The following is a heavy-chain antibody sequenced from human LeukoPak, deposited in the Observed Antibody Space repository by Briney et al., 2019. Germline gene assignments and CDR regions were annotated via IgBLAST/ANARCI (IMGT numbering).Heavy chain of an antibody. CDR3: ARTFITMVRGVIIAANWFDP. J-gene: IGHJ5*02. CDR1: GYTFTSYG. D-gene: IGHD3-10*01. CDR2: ISAYNGNT. V-gene: IGHV1-18*01. Sequence: ASVKVSCKASGYTFTSYGISWVRQAPGQGLEWMGWISAYNGNTNYAQKLQGRVSMTTDTSTSTAYMELRFLRSDDTAVYYCARTFITMVRGVIIAANWFDPWGQGTLVTVSS.